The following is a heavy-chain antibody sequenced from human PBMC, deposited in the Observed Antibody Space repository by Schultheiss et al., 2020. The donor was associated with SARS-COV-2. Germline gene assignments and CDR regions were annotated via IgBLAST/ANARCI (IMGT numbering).Heavy chain of an antibody. J-gene: IGHJ4*02. Sequence: SETLSLTCTVSGGSISSYYWSWIRQPPGKGLEWIGYIYYSGSTYYNPSLKSRVTISVDTSKNQFSLKLSSVTAADTAVYYCARASGVKVAGFDYWGQGALVTVSS. CDR3: ARASGVKVAGFDY. CDR2: IYYSGST. V-gene: IGHV4-59*01. CDR1: GGSISSYY. D-gene: IGHD6-19*01.